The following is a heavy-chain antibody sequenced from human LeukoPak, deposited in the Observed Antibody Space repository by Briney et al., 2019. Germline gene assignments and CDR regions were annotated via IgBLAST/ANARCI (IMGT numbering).Heavy chain of an antibody. V-gene: IGHV4-59*01. D-gene: IGHD3-10*01. J-gene: IGHJ3*02. CDR2: IYYTGGT. CDR1: GGSIHSYY. Sequence: SETLSLTCTVPGGSIHSYYWSWVRQPPGKGLEWIGNIYYTGGTNYNASLQSRVTMSVDPSKRQFSLRLSSVTPADAAMYYCARYPVVSGGAFDIWGQGTMVIVSS. CDR3: ARYPVVSGGAFDI.